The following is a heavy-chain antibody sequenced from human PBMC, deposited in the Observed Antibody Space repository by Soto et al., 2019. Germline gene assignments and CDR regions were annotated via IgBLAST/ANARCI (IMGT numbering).Heavy chain of an antibody. D-gene: IGHD6-19*01. Sequence: QVQLVQSGAEVKKPGASVKVSCKASGYTFTSYGISWVRQAPGQGLEWMGWISAYNGNTNYAQKLQGRVTMTTDTSTSTAYMELRSLRSDDTAVYYWARDSRIAVAGLWFDPWGQGTLVTVSS. V-gene: IGHV1-18*01. CDR3: ARDSRIAVAGLWFDP. CDR2: ISAYNGNT. J-gene: IGHJ5*02. CDR1: GYTFTSYG.